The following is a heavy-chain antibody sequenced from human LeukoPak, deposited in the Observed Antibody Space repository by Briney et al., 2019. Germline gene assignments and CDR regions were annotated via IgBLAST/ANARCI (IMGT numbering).Heavy chain of an antibody. CDR2: ISSSGSTI. CDR1: GFTFSSYE. Sequence: GGSLRLSCAASGFTFSSYEMNWVRQAPGKGLEWVSYISSSGSTIYYADSVKGRFTISRDNAKNSLYLQMNSLRAEDTAVYYCAKVGSRLFSYYMDVWGKGTTVTVSS. J-gene: IGHJ6*03. V-gene: IGHV3-48*03. D-gene: IGHD3-22*01. CDR3: AKVGSRLFSYYMDV.